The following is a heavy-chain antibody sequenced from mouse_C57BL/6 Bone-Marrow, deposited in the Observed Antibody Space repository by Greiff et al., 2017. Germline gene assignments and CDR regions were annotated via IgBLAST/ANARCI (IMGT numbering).Heavy chain of an antibody. CDR1: GFTFSTYG. CDR2: ISSAASYT. Sequence: EVMLVESGGDLVKPGASLKLSCAASGFTFSTYGMYWVRQTPDKRLEWVATISSAASYTYYPDSVEGRFTISRDNANNTLYLQMISLKSEDTAMYSCTRRDGYHWYFDVWGAGTTVTVSS. J-gene: IGHJ1*01. CDR3: TRRDGYHWYFDV. D-gene: IGHD2-3*01. V-gene: IGHV5-6*02.